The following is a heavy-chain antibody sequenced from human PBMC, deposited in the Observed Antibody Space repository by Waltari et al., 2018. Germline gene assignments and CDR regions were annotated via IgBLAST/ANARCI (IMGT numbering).Heavy chain of an antibody. V-gene: IGHV3-9*01. CDR3: VQGETSNVDTTLAN. Sequence: EVQLVESGGGLVQRGRSLRLPCAASGFIFDDDDMHWVRQGPGKGLEWVSGISCNSGTIAYADSVKGRFTISRDNAKKSLYLQMNSLRVEDTALYYCVQGETSNVDTTLANWGQGTLVTVSS. J-gene: IGHJ4*02. CDR2: ISCNSGTI. CDR1: GFIFDDDD. D-gene: IGHD5-18*01.